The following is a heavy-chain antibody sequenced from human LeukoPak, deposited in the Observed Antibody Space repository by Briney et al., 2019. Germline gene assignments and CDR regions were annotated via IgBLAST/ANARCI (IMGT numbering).Heavy chain of an antibody. J-gene: IGHJ5*02. V-gene: IGHV3-48*01. D-gene: IGHD2-2*01. CDR3: ARGYCSSTSCYLPGYNWFDP. CDR2: ISSSSSTI. Sequence: PGGSLRLSCAASGFTFSSYSMNWVRQAPGKGLEWVSYISSSSSTIYYADSVKGRFTISRDNAKNSQYLQMNSLRAEDTAVYYCARGYCSSTSCYLPGYNWFDPWGQGTLVTVSS. CDR1: GFTFSSYS.